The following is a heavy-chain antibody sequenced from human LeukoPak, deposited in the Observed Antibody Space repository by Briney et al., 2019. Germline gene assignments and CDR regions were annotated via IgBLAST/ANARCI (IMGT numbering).Heavy chain of an antibody. Sequence: GGSLRLSCAASGFTVSSNYMSWVRQAPGKGLEWVSVIYSGGSTYYADSVKGRFTISRDNSKNTLYLQMNSLRAEDTAVYYCARDVSAAATYGMDVWGQGTTVTASS. CDR1: GFTVSSNY. D-gene: IGHD6-13*01. V-gene: IGHV3-53*01. CDR2: IYSGGST. J-gene: IGHJ6*02. CDR3: ARDVSAAATYGMDV.